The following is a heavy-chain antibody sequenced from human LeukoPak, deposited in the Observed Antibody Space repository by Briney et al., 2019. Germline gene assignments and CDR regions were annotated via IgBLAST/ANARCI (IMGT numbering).Heavy chain of an antibody. CDR3: TLDELS. V-gene: IGHV3-15*01. CDR1: GFTFDNAW. D-gene: IGHD2-15*01. Sequence: TGGSLRLSCAASGFTFDNAWMHWVRQAPGKELEWVGRIKSKADGETTDYATPVKGRFTISRDDSKNTLFLQMNSLKIEDTAVYYRTLDELSWGQGTLVTVSS. CDR2: IKSKADGETT. J-gene: IGHJ4*02.